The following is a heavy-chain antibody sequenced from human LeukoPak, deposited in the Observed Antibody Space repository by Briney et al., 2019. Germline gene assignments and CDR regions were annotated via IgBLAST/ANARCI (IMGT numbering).Heavy chain of an antibody. D-gene: IGHD6-19*01. CDR1: GFSFSDYE. Sequence: GGSLRLSCAASGFSFSDYEMNWVRQAPAKGLEWVSNISRNGGTKYYAGSVKGRFTISRDNAKNSLYLQMNTLRPGDTGVYFCSKLAVASADSWGEGTLVTVSS. V-gene: IGHV3-48*03. CDR3: SKLAVASADS. J-gene: IGHJ4*02. CDR2: ISRNGGTK.